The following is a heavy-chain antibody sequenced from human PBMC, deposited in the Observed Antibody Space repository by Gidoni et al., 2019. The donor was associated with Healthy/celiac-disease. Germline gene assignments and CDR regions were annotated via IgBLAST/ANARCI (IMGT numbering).Heavy chain of an antibody. J-gene: IGHJ6*02. Sequence: QVQLVQSGAEVKKPGASVKVSCKASGYTFTGYYMHWVRQAPGQGLEWMGRITPNSGGTNYAQKFQGRVTMTRDTSISTAYRELSRLRSDDTAVYYCARDKGGPDDYCSGGSCYQLPSQDYYYGMDVWGQGTTVTVSS. CDR1: GYTFTGYY. CDR2: ITPNSGGT. D-gene: IGHD2-15*01. V-gene: IGHV1-2*06. CDR3: ARDKGGPDDYCSGGSCYQLPSQDYYYGMDV.